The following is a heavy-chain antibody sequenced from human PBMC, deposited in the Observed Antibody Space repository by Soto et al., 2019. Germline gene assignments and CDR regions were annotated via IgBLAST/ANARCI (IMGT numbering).Heavy chain of an antibody. Sequence: SQTLSLTCAISVDSVSSNSAAWHCIRQSPSRGLEWLGRTYYRSKWYNDYAVSVKGRITINPDTSKNQFSLQLNSVTPEDTAVYYCARGGYYSGWHWGQGGLVTVSS. CDR2: TYYRSKWYN. V-gene: IGHV6-1*01. J-gene: IGHJ4*02. CDR1: VDSVSSNSAA. D-gene: IGHD6-19*01. CDR3: ARGGYYSGWH.